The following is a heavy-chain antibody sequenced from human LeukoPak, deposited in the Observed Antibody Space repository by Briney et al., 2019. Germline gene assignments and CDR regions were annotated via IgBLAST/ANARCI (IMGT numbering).Heavy chain of an antibody. CDR3: ARDSGDYVFDY. CDR1: GLTVSSYS. D-gene: IGHD4-17*01. Sequence: GGSLRLSCVASGLTVSSYSMNWVRQAPGKGLEWVSYISSSSSTIYYADSVKGRFTISRDNSKNTLYLQMNSLRAEDTAVYYCARDSGDYVFDYWGQGTLVTASS. V-gene: IGHV3-48*01. J-gene: IGHJ4*02. CDR2: ISSSSSTI.